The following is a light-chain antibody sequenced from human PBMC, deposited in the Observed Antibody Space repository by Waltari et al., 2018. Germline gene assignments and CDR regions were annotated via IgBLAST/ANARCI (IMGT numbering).Light chain of an antibody. CDR2: EVT. CDR3: CSYSGDLSFGVV. J-gene: IGLJ2*01. Sequence: QSALTQPASVSGSPGQSITISCTGTSHDVGNYDLVSWYQQHPGKAPKLIIYEVTKRPSGFSNRFSGSKSGNTASLTISGLHTEAEVDYYCCSYSGDLSFGVVFGGGTKLTVL. CDR1: SHDVGNYDL. V-gene: IGLV2-23*02.